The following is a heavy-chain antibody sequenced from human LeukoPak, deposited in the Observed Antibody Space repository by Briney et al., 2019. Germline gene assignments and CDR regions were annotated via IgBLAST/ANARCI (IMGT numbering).Heavy chain of an antibody. J-gene: IGHJ4*02. D-gene: IGHD2/OR15-2a*01. CDR1: GFTFSSYG. V-gene: IGHV3-33*01. Sequence: RGSLRLSCAASGFTFSSYGMHWVRQAPGKGLEWVALIWYDGSNKYYADSVKGRLIISRDNSKNTLYLQMNSLRAEDTAVYYCAREGPRGNSQFDYWGQGTLVTVSS. CDR3: AREGPRGNSQFDY. CDR2: IWYDGSNK.